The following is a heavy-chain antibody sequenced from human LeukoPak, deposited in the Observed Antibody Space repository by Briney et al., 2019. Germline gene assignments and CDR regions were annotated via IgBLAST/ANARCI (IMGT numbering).Heavy chain of an antibody. D-gene: IGHD2-15*01. CDR2: INPNSGGT. CDR3: ARVGCSGGSCYRPYFDY. CDR1: GYTFTGYY. V-gene: IGHV1-2*02. Sequence: ASVKVSCKASGYTFTGYYMHWVRQAPGQGLEWMGWINPNSGGTNYAQKFQGRVTMTRDTSISTAYMELSRLRSDDTAVYYCARVGCSGGSCYRPYFDYWGQGTLVTVSS. J-gene: IGHJ4*02.